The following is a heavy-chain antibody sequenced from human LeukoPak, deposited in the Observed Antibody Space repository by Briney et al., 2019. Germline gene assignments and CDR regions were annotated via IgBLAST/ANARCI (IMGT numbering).Heavy chain of an antibody. J-gene: IGHJ4*02. CDR1: GFTLSKYA. CDR2: ISYDGSIK. Sequence: GRSLRLSCAASGFTLSKYAMHWVRQAPGKGPEWVAVISYDGSIKYYADSVKGRFTISRDNSKNTVFLRMTSLRGEDTAVYYCARIGDLDDWEVPFGYWGQGTLVTVSS. CDR3: ARIGDLDDWEVPFGY. D-gene: IGHD3-9*01. V-gene: IGHV3-30*04.